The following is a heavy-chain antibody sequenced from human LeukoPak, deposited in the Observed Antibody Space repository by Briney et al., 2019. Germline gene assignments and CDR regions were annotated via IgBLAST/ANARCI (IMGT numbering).Heavy chain of an antibody. J-gene: IGHJ4*02. CDR1: GFTLSNAW. V-gene: IGHV3-15*01. D-gene: IGHD3-22*01. CDR2: IKSKTVGGTT. Sequence: GGSLRLSCAASGFTLSNAWMSWVRQAPGKGLEWVGRIKSKTVGGTTDYAAPVKGRFTISRDDSKNTLYLQMNSLKTEDTAVYYCTTDQGYYYDSSGYYYYFDYWGQGTLVTVSS. CDR3: TTDQGYYYDSSGYYYYFDY.